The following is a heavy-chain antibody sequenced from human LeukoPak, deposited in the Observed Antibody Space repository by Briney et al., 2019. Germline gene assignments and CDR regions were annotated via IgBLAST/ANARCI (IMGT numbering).Heavy chain of an antibody. J-gene: IGHJ4*02. CDR1: GGSISSYY. V-gene: IGHV4-59*01. Sequence: PSETLSLTCTVSGGSISSYYWSWIRQPPGKGLEWIGYIYYSGSTNYNPSLKSRVTISVDTSKNQFSLKLSSVTAADTAVYYCARVGRSSTSSSADPGEIDYWGQGTLVTVSS. D-gene: IGHD2-2*01. CDR2: IYYSGST. CDR3: ARVGRSSTSSSADPGEIDY.